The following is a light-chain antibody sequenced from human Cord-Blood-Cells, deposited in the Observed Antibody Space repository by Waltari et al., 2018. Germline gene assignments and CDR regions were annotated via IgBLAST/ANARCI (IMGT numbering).Light chain of an antibody. Sequence: EIVMTQSPATLSVSQGERATLSCRASQSVSSNLAWYTQKPGQAPRLLTYGASTRATGIPARFSGSGSGTEFTLTISSLQSEDFAVYYCQQYNNWPYTFGQGTKLEIK. J-gene: IGKJ2*01. CDR3: QQYNNWPYT. CDR2: GAS. V-gene: IGKV3-15*01. CDR1: QSVSSN.